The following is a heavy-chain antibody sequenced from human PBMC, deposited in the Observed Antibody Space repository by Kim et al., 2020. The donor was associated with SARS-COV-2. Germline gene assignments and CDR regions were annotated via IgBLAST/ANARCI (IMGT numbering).Heavy chain of an antibody. V-gene: IGHV3-30*01. J-gene: IGHJ3*02. D-gene: IGHD1-26*01. CDR3: ARSYGGSYLDAFDI. Sequence: ADSVKGRFTISRDNSKNTLYLQMTSLRAEDTAGYYCARSYGGSYLDAFDIWGQGTMVTVSS.